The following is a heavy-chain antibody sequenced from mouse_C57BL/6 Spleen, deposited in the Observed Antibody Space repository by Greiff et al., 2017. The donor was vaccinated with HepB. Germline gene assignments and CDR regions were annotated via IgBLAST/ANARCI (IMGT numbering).Heavy chain of an antibody. D-gene: IGHD2-2*01. J-gene: IGHJ2*01. Sequence: EVQLQESGTVLARPGASVKMSCETSGYTFTSYWMHWVKQRPGQGLEWIGAIYPGNSDTGYNPKFKGKAKRTAVTSASTAYMELSSLTNEVAAVYYGKSEGVTTENFDYWGQGTTLTVSS. CDR3: KSEGVTTENFDY. V-gene: IGHV1-5*01. CDR1: GYTFTSYW. CDR2: IYPGNSDT.